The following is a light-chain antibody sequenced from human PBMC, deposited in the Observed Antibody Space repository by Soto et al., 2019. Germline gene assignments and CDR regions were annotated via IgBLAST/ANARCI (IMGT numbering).Light chain of an antibody. V-gene: IGKV3-11*01. CDR1: QSVSSY. CDR3: QQRSNGTPRDLT. J-gene: IGKJ4*01. Sequence: EIVLTQSPATLSLSPGERATLSCRASQSVSSYLAWYQQKPGQAPRLLIYDASNRATGIPARFSGSGSGTDFTLSISSREPEDFAVYYCQQRSNGTPRDLTFGGGTKVEIK. CDR2: DAS.